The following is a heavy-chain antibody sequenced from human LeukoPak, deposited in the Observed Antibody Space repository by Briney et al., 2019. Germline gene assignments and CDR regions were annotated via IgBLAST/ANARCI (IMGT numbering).Heavy chain of an antibody. V-gene: IGHV4-61*02. CDR2: IYTSGST. CDR3: ARVTSGGYLDS. CDR1: GGSISSGSYY. Sequence: SQTLSLTCTVSGGSISSGSYYWSWIRQPAGKGLEWIGRIYTSGSTNYNPSLKSRVSISVDTSKNQFSLKLNSVTAADTAVYYCARVTSGGYLDSWGQETLVTVSS. D-gene: IGHD3-22*01. J-gene: IGHJ4*02.